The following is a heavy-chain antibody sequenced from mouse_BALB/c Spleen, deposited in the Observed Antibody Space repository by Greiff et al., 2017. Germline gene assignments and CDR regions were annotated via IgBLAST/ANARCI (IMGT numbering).Heavy chain of an antibody. CDR1: GYTFTSYW. Sequence: QVQLQQPGAELVKPGAPVKLSCKASGYTFTSYWMNWVKQRPGRGLEWIGRIDPSDSETHYNQKFKDKATLTVDKSSSTAYIQLSSLTSEDSAVYYCARHYYGYGAMDYWGQGTSVTVSS. V-gene: IGHV1-69*02. J-gene: IGHJ4*01. CDR3: ARHYYGYGAMDY. D-gene: IGHD1-2*01. CDR2: IDPSDSET.